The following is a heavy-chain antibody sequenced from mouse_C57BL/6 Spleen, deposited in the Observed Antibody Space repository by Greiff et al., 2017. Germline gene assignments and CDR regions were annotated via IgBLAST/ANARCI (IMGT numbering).Heavy chain of an antibody. V-gene: IGHV1-18*01. D-gene: IGHD1-1*01. J-gene: IGHJ4*01. CDR1: GYTFTDYN. CDR2: INPNNGGT. CDR3: ARLYYGSSLYAMDY. Sequence: VQLQQSGPELVKPGASVKIPCKASGYTFTDYNMDWVKQSHGKSLEWIGDINPNNGGTIYNQKFKGKATLTVDKSSSTAYMELRSLTSEDTAVXYCARLYYGSSLYAMDYWGQGTSVTVSS.